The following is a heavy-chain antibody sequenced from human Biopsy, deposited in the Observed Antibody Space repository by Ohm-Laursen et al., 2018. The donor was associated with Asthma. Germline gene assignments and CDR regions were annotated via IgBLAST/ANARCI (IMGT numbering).Heavy chain of an antibody. D-gene: IGHD2-15*01. J-gene: IGHJ4*02. V-gene: IGHV3-30*03. CDR1: GFVFRSHA. Sequence: SLRLSCSASGFVFRSHAMHWVRQAPGKGLEWVAVVSYDGGVAHYADSVKGRFTISRDNSKNTVYLDISSLRIEDTAVFYCGIVVAANPFQGDCWGQGTLVTVSS. CDR3: GIVVAANPFQGDC. CDR2: VSYDGGVA.